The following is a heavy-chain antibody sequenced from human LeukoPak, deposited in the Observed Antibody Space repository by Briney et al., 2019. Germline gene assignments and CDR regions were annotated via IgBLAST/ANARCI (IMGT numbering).Heavy chain of an antibody. CDR3: TTEEKGRFWDIVVLPAATQDY. Sequence: GGSLRLSCAASGFTFSKAWMSWGREAPGEGREWGGRIKSKTDGGTTDIPAPLKDRFTISRHYSITTLYLQMNSLKTKDTAVYYSTTEEKGRFWDIVVLPAATQDYWGQGTLVTVSS. CDR2: IKSKTDGGTT. CDR1: GFTFSKAW. V-gene: IGHV3-15*01. J-gene: IGHJ4*02. D-gene: IGHD2-2*01.